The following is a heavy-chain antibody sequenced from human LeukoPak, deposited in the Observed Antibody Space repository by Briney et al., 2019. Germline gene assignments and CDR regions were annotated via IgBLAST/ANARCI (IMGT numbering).Heavy chain of an antibody. CDR1: GFSFSDSY. D-gene: IGHD1-26*01. CDR2: LSTRSSSK. CDR3: VREIGTYFDY. Sequence: PGGSLRLSCAAYGFSFSDSYMAWVRQAPGKGLEWISNLSTRSSSKAYADSVKGRFVASRDNGNNSLYLHMTSLGVADTAVYFCVREIGTYFDYWGQGALATVSS. V-gene: IGHV3-11*01. J-gene: IGHJ4*02.